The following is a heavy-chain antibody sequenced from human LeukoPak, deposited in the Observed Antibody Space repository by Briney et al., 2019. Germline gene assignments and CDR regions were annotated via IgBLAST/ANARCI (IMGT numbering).Heavy chain of an antibody. Sequence: GASVKFSCKASGYTFTSYGISWVRQAPGQGLEWMGWISAYNGNTNYAQKLQGRVTMTTDTSTSTAYMELRSLRSDDTAVYYCARVGCSSTSCYPDFDYWGQGTLVTVSS. CDR2: ISAYNGNT. J-gene: IGHJ4*02. V-gene: IGHV1-18*01. D-gene: IGHD2-2*01. CDR3: ARVGCSSTSCYPDFDY. CDR1: GYTFTSYG.